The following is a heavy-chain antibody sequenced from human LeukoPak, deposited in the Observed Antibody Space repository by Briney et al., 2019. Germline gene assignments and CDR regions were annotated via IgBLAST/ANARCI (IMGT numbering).Heavy chain of an antibody. J-gene: IGHJ4*02. CDR2: FDPEDGET. V-gene: IGHV1-24*01. D-gene: IGHD6-13*01. Sequence: ASVKVSCKVSGYTLTELSMHWVRQAPGKGLEWMGGFDPEDGETIYAQKFQGRVTMTEDTSTDTAYMELSSLRSEDTAVYYCAARIAAAGPFDYWGQGTLATVSS. CDR1: GYTLTELS. CDR3: AARIAAAGPFDY.